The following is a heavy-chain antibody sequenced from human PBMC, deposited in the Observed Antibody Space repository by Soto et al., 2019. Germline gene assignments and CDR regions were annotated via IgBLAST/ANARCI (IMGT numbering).Heavy chain of an antibody. Sequence: PSESMALTCTVCGGSISSGDYYWSWIRQPPGKGLEWIGYIYYSGSTYYNPSLKSRVTISVDTSKNQFSLKLSSVTAADTAVYYCARGSLRSDYVLNYCGQGTLGTVSS. CDR1: GGSISSGDYY. J-gene: IGHJ4*02. V-gene: IGHV4-30-4*01. CDR3: ARGSLRSDYVLNY. D-gene: IGHD4-17*01. CDR2: IYYSGST.